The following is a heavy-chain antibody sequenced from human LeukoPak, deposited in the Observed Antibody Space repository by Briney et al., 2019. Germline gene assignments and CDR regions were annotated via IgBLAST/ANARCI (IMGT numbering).Heavy chain of an antibody. CDR1: GGSISTYY. CDR2: IYYSGSA. CDR3: ARHWMDIVVVVEGPFDY. Sequence: SETLSLTCSVSGGSISTYYWSWVRQPPGKGLEWIGYIYYSGSANYNPSLKSRVTISMDTSKNQFSLKLNSVTAADSAVYYCARHWMDIVVVVEGPFDYWGQGTLVTVSS. V-gene: IGHV4-59*08. J-gene: IGHJ4*02. D-gene: IGHD2-15*01.